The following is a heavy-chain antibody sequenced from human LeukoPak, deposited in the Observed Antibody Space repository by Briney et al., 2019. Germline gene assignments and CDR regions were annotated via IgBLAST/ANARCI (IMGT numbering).Heavy chain of an antibody. CDR1: GFTVSSAY. V-gene: IGHV3-53*01. CDR3: ARISLRYFDY. CDR2: DYNGVTT. J-gene: IGHJ4*02. D-gene: IGHD3-16*01. Sequence: GGSLRLSCAASGFTVSSAYMSWVSHAPGKGLEWVSLDYNGVTTDYADSVKRRFIISRDNSKNTLYLQMNSLRPEDTAVYYCARISLRYFDYWGQGTLVTVSS.